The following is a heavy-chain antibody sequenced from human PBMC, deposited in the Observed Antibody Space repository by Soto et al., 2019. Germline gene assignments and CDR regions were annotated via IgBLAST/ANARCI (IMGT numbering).Heavy chain of an antibody. CDR1: GGSFSGYY. CDR2: INHSGST. V-gene: IGHV4-34*01. CDR3: ARGIAVAGINWFDP. J-gene: IGHJ5*02. D-gene: IGHD6-19*01. Sequence: SKTLSLTCAVYGGSFSGYYWSWIRQPPGKGLEWIGEINHSGSTNYNPSLKSRVTISVDTSKNQFSLKLSSVTAADTAVYYCARGIAVAGINWFDPWGQGTLVTAPQ.